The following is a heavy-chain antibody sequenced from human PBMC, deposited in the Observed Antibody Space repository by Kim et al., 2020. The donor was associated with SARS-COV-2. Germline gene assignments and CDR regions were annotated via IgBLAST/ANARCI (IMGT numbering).Heavy chain of an antibody. J-gene: IGHJ4*02. CDR2: ISWDGKRT. V-gene: IGHV3-23*01. CDR1: GFTFSTSP. D-gene: IGHD4-17*01. Sequence: GGSLRLSCAASGFTFSTSPMGWVRQAPGKGMEWVSRISWDGKRTYYSDSVKGRVTISSDKSKNTLYLNMNSLRVEDTAVYYCEKGVTNSGFDYWGQGTQVTVSS. CDR3: EKGVTNSGFDY.